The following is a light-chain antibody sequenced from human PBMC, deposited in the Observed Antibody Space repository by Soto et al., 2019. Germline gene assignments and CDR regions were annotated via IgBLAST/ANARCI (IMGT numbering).Light chain of an antibody. CDR1: QSVGSN. CDR3: QQCNNWPKT. Sequence: EIVMTQSPDTLSVSPGETATLSCRASQSVGSNLAWYQQKPGQAPRLLISDASTRAAGLPARFSGSGSGTEFTLTISSLQSEDFAVYYCQQCNNWPKTFGQGTKEEIK. J-gene: IGKJ1*01. V-gene: IGKV3-15*01. CDR2: DAS.